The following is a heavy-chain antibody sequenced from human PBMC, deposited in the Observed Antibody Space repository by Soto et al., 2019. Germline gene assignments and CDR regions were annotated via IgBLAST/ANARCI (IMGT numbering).Heavy chain of an antibody. CDR3: ARDPAPPQLAQTLNWFDP. J-gene: IGHJ5*02. D-gene: IGHD6-6*01. CDR1: GFTFSSYG. CDR2: IWYDGSNK. Sequence: GGSLRLSCAASGFTFSSYGMHWVRQAPGKGLEWVAVIWYDGSNKYYADSVKGRFTISRDNSKNTLYLQMNSLRAEDTAVYYCARDPAPPQLAQTLNWFDPWGQGTLVTVSS. V-gene: IGHV3-33*01.